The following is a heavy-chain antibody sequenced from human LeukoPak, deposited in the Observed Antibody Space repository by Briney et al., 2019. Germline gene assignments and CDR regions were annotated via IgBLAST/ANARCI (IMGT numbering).Heavy chain of an antibody. CDR3: AKDGVGANAFDI. CDR2: ISSNGGST. CDR1: GFTFTSYA. V-gene: IGHV3-23*01. D-gene: IGHD1-26*01. J-gene: IGHJ3*02. Sequence: GGSLRLSCAASGFTFTSYAMTWVRQAPGKGLEWVSSISSNGGSTYYADSVKGRFTISRDNSKNTLYLQMNSLRAEDTAVYYCAKDGVGANAFDIWGQGTMVTVSS.